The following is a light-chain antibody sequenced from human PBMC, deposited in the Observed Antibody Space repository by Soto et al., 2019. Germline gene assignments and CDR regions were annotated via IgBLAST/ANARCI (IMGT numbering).Light chain of an antibody. CDR3: CSYARGSTIV. J-gene: IGLJ3*02. CDR1: SSDVGSYNL. Sequence: QSVLTQPDSVSGSPGQSITISCTGTSSDVGSYNLVSWYQQHPGKAPKLMIYEDSKRPSGVSNRFFGSKSGNTASLTISGLQAEDEADYFCCSYARGSTIVFGGGTKLTVL. V-gene: IGLV2-23*01. CDR2: EDS.